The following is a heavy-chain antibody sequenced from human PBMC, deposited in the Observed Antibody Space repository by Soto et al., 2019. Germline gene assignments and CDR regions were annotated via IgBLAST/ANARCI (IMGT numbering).Heavy chain of an antibody. D-gene: IGHD6-19*01. V-gene: IGHV5-51*01. Sequence: PGESLKISCKGSGYKFASSWIGWVRQMPGKGLEWMGIIHPGDSDTRYSPSFQGQVTISADKSINTAYLQWSSLKAPDTAMYYCASVTGSGWYFDYWGQGTLVTVSS. CDR1: GYKFASSW. CDR2: IHPGDSDT. CDR3: ASVTGSGWYFDY. J-gene: IGHJ4*02.